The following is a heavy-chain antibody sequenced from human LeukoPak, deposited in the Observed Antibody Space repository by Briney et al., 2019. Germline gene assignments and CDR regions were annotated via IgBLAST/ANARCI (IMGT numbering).Heavy chain of an antibody. V-gene: IGHV3-48*04. D-gene: IGHD3-3*01. CDR2: ISFSVNTK. CDR3: ARGEAYDFWSGYPGKVY. Sequence: GGSLRLSCAASGFTFSDYSMNWVRQAPGKGLEWVSYISFSVNTKYYGDSVKGRFTISRDNAKNSLYLHMDSLRAEDTAVYYCARGEAYDFWSGYPGKVYWGQGTLVTVSS. J-gene: IGHJ4*02. CDR1: GFTFSDYS.